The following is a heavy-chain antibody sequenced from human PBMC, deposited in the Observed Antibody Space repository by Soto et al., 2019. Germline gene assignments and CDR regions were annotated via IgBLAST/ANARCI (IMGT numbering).Heavy chain of an antibody. V-gene: IGHV3-33*01. CDR2: IWYDGSNK. Sequence: GGSLRLSCAASGFTFSSYGMHWVRQAPGKGLEWVAVIWYDGSNKYYADSVKGRFTISRDNSKNTLYLQMNSLRAEDTAVYYCARDYFPYSSSWYPDYWGQGTLVTVSS. CDR1: GFTFSSYG. CDR3: ARDYFPYSSSWYPDY. J-gene: IGHJ4*02. D-gene: IGHD6-13*01.